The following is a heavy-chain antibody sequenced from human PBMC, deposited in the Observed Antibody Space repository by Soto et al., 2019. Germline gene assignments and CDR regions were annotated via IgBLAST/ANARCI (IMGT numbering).Heavy chain of an antibody. J-gene: IGHJ5*02. Sequence: SVKVSCKASGGTFSSYAISWVRQAPGQGLEWMGGIIPIFGTANYAQKFQGRVTITADESTSTAYMELSSLRSEDTAVYYGARDVEPDCSGGSCYSTRPSNWFDPGGQGTLVTVSS. CDR1: GGTFSSYA. D-gene: IGHD2-15*01. V-gene: IGHV1-69*13. CDR2: IIPIFGTA. CDR3: ARDVEPDCSGGSCYSTRPSNWFDP.